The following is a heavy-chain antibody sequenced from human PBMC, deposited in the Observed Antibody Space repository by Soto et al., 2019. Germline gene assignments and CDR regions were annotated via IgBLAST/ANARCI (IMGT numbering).Heavy chain of an antibody. D-gene: IGHD1-1*01. J-gene: IGHJ5*02. CDR1: GASINSGGFY. CDR2: IHYSGSA. Sequence: QVQLQESGPGLVRPSQTLALTCSVSGASINSGGFYWTWIRQHPEKGLEWMGYIHYSGSAYYNPSLKSRLTVSLDTSRNQFFLNLRSLTAADTAVDDCSRVTITTTAEFTWGQGTLVTVSS. V-gene: IGHV4-31*03. CDR3: SRVTITTTAEFT.